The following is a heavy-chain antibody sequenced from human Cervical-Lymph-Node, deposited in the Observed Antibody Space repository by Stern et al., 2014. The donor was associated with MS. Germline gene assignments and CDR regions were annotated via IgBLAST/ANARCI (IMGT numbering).Heavy chain of an antibody. Sequence: VQLEESVAEVKKPGSSVKVSCKASGGTLTSYAISWVRQAPGQGLEWMGGIIPIFGTAHYAQRFQGRVTITADESTSTVYMDLSSLRSEDTATYYCATVGDHYDSRGYYYGHWGQGTQVTVSS. CDR2: IIPIFGTA. J-gene: IGHJ4*02. D-gene: IGHD3-22*01. CDR1: GGTLTSYA. CDR3: ATVGDHYDSRGYYYGH. V-gene: IGHV1-69*01.